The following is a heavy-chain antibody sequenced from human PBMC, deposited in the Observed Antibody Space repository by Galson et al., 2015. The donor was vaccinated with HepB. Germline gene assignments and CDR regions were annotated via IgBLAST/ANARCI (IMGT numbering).Heavy chain of an antibody. CDR3: AYGVDV. Sequence: CAISGDSVSSNSAVWNWIRQSPSRGPEWLGRTYYRSKWYKDYALFVKSRITINADTSRNQTSLQLNSMTPEDTAVYYCAYGVDVWGQGTTVTVSS. CDR1: GDSVSSNSAV. V-gene: IGHV6-1*01. CDR2: TYYRSKWYK. J-gene: IGHJ6*02.